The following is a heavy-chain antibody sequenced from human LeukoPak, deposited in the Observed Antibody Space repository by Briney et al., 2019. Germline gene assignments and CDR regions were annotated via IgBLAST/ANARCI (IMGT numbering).Heavy chain of an antibody. CDR3: ARDIGVGATTTFDY. CDR1: GFTVSSNY. D-gene: IGHD1-26*01. J-gene: IGHJ4*02. V-gene: IGHV3-66*01. CDR2: IYSGGSS. Sequence: GGSLRLSCAASGFTVSSNYMSWVRQAPGKGLEWVSVIYSGGSSYYADSVKGRFTISRDNSKNTLYLQMNSLRAEDTAVYYCARDIGVGATTTFDYWGQGTLVTVSS.